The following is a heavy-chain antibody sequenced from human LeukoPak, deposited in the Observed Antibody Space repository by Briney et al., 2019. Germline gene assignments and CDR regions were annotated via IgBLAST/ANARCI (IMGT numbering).Heavy chain of an antibody. CDR2: IIPIFGTA. J-gene: IGHJ4*02. V-gene: IGHV1-69*06. CDR3: ARGGIAARRSEVDFDY. D-gene: IGHD6-6*01. Sequence: ASVKVSCKASGGTFSSYAISWVRQAPGQGLEWMGGIIPIFGTANYAQKFQGRVTITADKSTSTAYMELSSLRSEDTAVYYCARGGIAARRSEVDFDYWGQGTLVTVSS. CDR1: GGTFSSYA.